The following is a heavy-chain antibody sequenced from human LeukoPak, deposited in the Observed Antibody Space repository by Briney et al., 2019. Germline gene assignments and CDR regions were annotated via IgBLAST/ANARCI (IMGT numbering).Heavy chain of an antibody. CDR3: SRGGGDIIR. Sequence: TASETLSLTCAVYGGSFSGYYWSWIRQPPGKGLEWIGEINHSGSTNYNPSLKSRVTISVDTSKNQFSLKLSSVTAADTAVYYCSRGGGDIIRWGQGTLVTVSS. CDR2: INHSGST. CDR1: GGSFSGYY. D-gene: IGHD2/OR15-2a*01. V-gene: IGHV4-34*01. J-gene: IGHJ4*02.